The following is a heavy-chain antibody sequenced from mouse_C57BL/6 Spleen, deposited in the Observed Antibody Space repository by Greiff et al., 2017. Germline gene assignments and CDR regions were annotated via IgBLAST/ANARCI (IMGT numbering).Heavy chain of an antibody. J-gene: IGHJ2*01. CDR1: GYTFTSYW. CDR3: ARSGITTVVAPFDD. V-gene: IGHV1-59*01. CDR2: IDPSDSYT. D-gene: IGHD1-1*01. Sequence: QVQLQQPGAELVRPGTSVKLSCKASGYTFTSYWMHWVKQRPGQGLEWIGVIDPSDSYTNYNQKFKGKATLTVDTSSSPAYMQLSSLTSEDSAVYYCARSGITTVVAPFDDWGQGTTLTVSS.